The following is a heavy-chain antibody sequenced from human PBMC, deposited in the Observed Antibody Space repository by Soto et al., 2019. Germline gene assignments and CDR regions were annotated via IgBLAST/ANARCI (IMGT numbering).Heavy chain of an antibody. CDR3: ASMFGGANNYYCHFMDV. V-gene: IGHV1-18*01. D-gene: IGHD3-16*01. CDR1: GYTFTSHG. Sequence: QVQLVQSGGEVRKPGASAKVSCKASGYTFTSHGISWVRQAPGQGLEWMGWISAYNGDTNYAQQIQGRVTVTTVRSTSTTYMDLRSLRSADEAVYYCASMFGGANNYYCHFMDVWGKGTTITCSS. J-gene: IGHJ6*03. CDR2: ISAYNGDT.